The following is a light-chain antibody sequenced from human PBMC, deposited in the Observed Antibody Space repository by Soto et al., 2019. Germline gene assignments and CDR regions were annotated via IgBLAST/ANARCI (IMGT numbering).Light chain of an antibody. CDR2: GAS. CDR3: QQYGSPGP. CDR1: QSVSSSY. V-gene: IGKV3-20*01. Sequence: EIVLTQSPGTPSLSPGERATLSCRASQSVSSSYLAWYQQKPGQAPRLLIYGASSRATGIPDRFSGSGSGTDFTLTISRLEPEDFAVYYCQQYGSPGPFGQGTKVDIK. J-gene: IGKJ1*01.